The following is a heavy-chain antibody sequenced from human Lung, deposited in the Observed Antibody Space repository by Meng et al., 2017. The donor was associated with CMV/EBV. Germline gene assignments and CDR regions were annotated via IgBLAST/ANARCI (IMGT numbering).Heavy chain of an antibody. CDR3: ARDSQGHFDY. J-gene: IGHJ4*02. V-gene: IGHV3-53*01. CDR1: GFTVSSNY. Sequence: LSCAASGFTVSSNYMNWVRQAPGKGLEWVSVIYSGGSTYYADSVKGRFTISRDNSKKTLYLQMNSLRAEDTAVYYCARDSQGHFDYWGQGTLVTVSS. CDR2: IYSGGST.